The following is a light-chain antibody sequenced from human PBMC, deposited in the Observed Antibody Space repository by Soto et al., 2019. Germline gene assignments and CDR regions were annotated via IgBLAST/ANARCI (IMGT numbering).Light chain of an antibody. CDR3: SSYTDSNNML. J-gene: IGLJ2*01. CDR2: EVS. V-gene: IGLV2-8*01. CDR1: SSDVGGYNY. Sequence: QSVLTQPPSASGSPGQSVTISCTGTSSDVGGYNYVSWYQQHPGKAPKLMIYEVSKRPSGVPDRFSGSKSGNTGSLTVSGLQAEDEADYYCSSYTDSNNMLFGGGTKVTVL.